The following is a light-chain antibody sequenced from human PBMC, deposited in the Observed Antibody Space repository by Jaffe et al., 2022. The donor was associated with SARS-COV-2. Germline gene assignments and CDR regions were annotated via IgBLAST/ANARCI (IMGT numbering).Light chain of an antibody. V-gene: IGLV8-61*01. Sequence: QTVVTQEPSFSVSPGGTVTLTCGLSSGSVSTSYYPSWYQQTPGQAPRTLIYNTNTRSSGVPDRFSGSILGNKAALTITGAQADDESDYYCVLNMGSGIWVFGGGTKLTVL. CDR2: NTN. CDR3: VLNMGSGIWV. J-gene: IGLJ3*02. CDR1: SGSVSTSYY.